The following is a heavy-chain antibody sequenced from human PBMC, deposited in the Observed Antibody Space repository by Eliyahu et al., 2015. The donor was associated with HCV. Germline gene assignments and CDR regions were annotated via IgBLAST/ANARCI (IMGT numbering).Heavy chain of an antibody. D-gene: IGHD1-7*01. CDR2: XYYSGXT. V-gene: IGHV4-39*01. J-gene: IGHJ4*02. CDR3: ARQAPKTGTTLRYFDY. Sequence: QLQLQESGPGLVKPSETLSLTCTVXGGXISSYYWGWIRQPPGKGLEWIGGXYYSGXTYYNPSLKSRVTISVDTSKNQFSLKLSSVTAADTAVYYCARQAPKTGTTLRYFDYWGQGTLVTVSS. CDR1: GGXISSYY.